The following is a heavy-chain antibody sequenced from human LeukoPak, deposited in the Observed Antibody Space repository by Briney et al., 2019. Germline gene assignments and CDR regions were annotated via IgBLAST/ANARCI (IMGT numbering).Heavy chain of an antibody. CDR2: IESSDGGI. CDR3: ARDRDWAFDY. Sequence: PGGSLRLSCAASGFTFCLYSMNWVRQAPGKGREWVSYIESSDGGIAYADSVKGRFTISRDDAQNSLYLQMNSLRDEDTAVYYCARDRDWAFDYWGQGTLITVSS. D-gene: IGHD3-9*01. J-gene: IGHJ4*02. CDR1: GFTFCLYS. V-gene: IGHV3-48*02.